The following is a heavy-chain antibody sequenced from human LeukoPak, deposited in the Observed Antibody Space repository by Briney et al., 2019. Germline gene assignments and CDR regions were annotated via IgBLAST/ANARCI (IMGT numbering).Heavy chain of an antibody. D-gene: IGHD2-2*01. V-gene: IGHV3-15*01. CDR2: IKSKTDGGTT. Sequence: ETLSLTCTVSGGSISSYFWTWIRQPPGKGLEWVGRIKSKTDGGTTDSAAPVKGRFTISRDDSKNMLYLQMNSLKTEGTAVYYCTTVGCSSTSCYIDYWGQGTLVTVSS. J-gene: IGHJ4*02. CDR1: GGSISSYF. CDR3: TTVGCSSTSCYIDY.